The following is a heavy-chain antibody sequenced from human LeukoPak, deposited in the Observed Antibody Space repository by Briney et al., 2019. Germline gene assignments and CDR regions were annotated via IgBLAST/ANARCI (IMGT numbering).Heavy chain of an antibody. CDR2: IYTSGST. Sequence: SETLSLTCTVSGGSISSYYWSWIRHPAGKGLEWIGRIYTSGSTNYNPSLKSRVTMSVDTSKDQFSLKLSSVTAADTAVYYCARDRKVVAASYYYGMDVWGQGTTVTVSS. J-gene: IGHJ6*02. CDR1: GGSISSYY. D-gene: IGHD2-15*01. V-gene: IGHV4-4*07. CDR3: ARDRKVVAASYYYGMDV.